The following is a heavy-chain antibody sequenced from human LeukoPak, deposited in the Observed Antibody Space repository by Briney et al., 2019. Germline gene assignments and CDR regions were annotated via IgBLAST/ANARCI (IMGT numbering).Heavy chain of an antibody. Sequence: PGGALRLSCAASGFSFRTYSMHWVREAPGKGLEWVAIIWYDGSDKYFADSVKGRVTISRDNSKTTLYLQMNSLRAEDTAVYYCARDVSYGMDVWGQGTTVAVSS. CDR1: GFSFRTYS. CDR2: IWYDGSDK. V-gene: IGHV3-33*01. J-gene: IGHJ6*02. CDR3: ARDVSYGMDV.